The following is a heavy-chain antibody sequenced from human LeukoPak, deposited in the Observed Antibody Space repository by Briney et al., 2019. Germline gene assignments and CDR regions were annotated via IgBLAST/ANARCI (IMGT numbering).Heavy chain of an antibody. CDR2: IYYSGST. J-gene: IGHJ4*02. CDR3: ARDLSGVLWF. Sequence: SEALSLTCTVSGASISSYYWSWIRQPPGKGLEWIGYIYYSGSTNYNPSLKSRVTISVDTSKNQFSLKLSSVTAADTAVYYCARDLSGVLWFGGQGTLVTVSS. D-gene: IGHD3-10*01. V-gene: IGHV4-59*01. CDR1: GASISSYY.